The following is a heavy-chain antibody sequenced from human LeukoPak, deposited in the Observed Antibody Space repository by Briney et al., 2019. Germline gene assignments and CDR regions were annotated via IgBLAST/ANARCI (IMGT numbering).Heavy chain of an antibody. Sequence: GESLKISCKGSGYSFTNYWIGWVRQMPGKGLECMGIIYPGDSETRYSPSFQGQVTISADRSISTAYLQWSSLKASDTAMYYCARQRVPARGYDAFDIWGQGTMLTVSS. CDR3: ARQRVPARGYDAFDI. D-gene: IGHD3-10*01. CDR2: IYPGDSET. J-gene: IGHJ3*02. CDR1: GYSFTNYW. V-gene: IGHV5-51*01.